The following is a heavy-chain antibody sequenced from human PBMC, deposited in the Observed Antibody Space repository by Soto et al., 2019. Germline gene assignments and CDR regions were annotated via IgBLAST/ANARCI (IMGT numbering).Heavy chain of an antibody. CDR1: GFTFSSYA. CDR2: ISSNGGST. Sequence: GESLKISCAASGFTFSSYAMHWVRQAPGKGLEYVSAISSNGGSTYYANSVKGRCTISRDNSKNTLYLQMGSLRAEDMAVYYCARDPTLLKYDILTGYYSFDYWGQGTLVTVSS. D-gene: IGHD3-9*01. J-gene: IGHJ4*02. CDR3: ARDPTLLKYDILTGYYSFDY. V-gene: IGHV3-64*01.